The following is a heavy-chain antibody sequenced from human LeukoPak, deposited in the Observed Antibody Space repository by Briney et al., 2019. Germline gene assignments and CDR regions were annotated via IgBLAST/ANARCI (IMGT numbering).Heavy chain of an antibody. CDR2: PSSSDAGT. D-gene: IGHD1-26*01. J-gene: IGHJ3*02. Sequence: GGSLRRSCAASGFTLCTYAMSWVRQTPGKGLEGVAAPSSSDAGTYHADYERGRFTISRDNSKNTLYLQMNSLRAEDTAVYYCARAGGQWELPLGDAFDIWGQGTMVTVSS. CDR3: ARAGGQWELPLGDAFDI. V-gene: IGHV3-23*01. CDR1: GFTLCTYA.